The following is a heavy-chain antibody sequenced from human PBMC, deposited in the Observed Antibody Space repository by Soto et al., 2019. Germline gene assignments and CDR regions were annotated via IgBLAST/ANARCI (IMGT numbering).Heavy chain of an antibody. CDR1: GYTFTSYG. J-gene: IGHJ3*02. Sequence: ASVKVSCKASGYTFTSYGINWVRQATGQGLEWMGWMNPNSGNTGYAQKFQGRVTMTRNTSISTAYMELSSLRSEDTAVYYCARGEALLWFGEIWGQGTMVTVSS. V-gene: IGHV1-8*01. CDR2: MNPNSGNT. D-gene: IGHD3-10*01. CDR3: ARGEALLWFGEI.